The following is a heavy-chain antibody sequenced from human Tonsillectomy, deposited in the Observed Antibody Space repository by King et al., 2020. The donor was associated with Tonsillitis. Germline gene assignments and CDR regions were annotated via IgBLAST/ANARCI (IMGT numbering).Heavy chain of an antibody. D-gene: IGHD2-15*01. CDR3: TRGSYYYMDV. CDR1: GYTFTTYY. V-gene: IGHV1-46*03. Sequence: QLVQSGAEVKKPGASVKVSCKASGYTFTTYYIHWVRQAPGQGLEWMGKINPSGGSTSYAQKFQGRVTKTRDTSTSTVDMELSSLRSEDTAVYYCTRGSYYYMDVWGKGTTVTVSS. J-gene: IGHJ6*03. CDR2: INPSGGST.